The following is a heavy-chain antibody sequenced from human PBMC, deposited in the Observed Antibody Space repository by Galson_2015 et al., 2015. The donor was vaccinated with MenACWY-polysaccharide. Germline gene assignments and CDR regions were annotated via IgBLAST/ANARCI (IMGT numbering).Heavy chain of an antibody. CDR2: IYTDGRT. CDR1: GFTVSSNY. J-gene: IGHJ3*02. V-gene: IGHV3-66*02. Sequence: SLRLSCAASGFTVSSNYMSWVRQAPGKGLEWVSIIYTDGRTYYADSVKGRFTISRDNSKNTLYFQMNSLRAEDTAVYFCSRGWNYPHAFEIWGQGTIVTVSS. D-gene: IGHD1-7*01. CDR3: SRGWNYPHAFEI.